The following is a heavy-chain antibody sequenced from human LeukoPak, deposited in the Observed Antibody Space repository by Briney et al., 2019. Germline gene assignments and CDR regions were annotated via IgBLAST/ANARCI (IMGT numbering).Heavy chain of an antibody. CDR1: GYTFTSYG. CDR3: AREGAGATIFGVVSDYNWFDP. Sequence: ASVKVSCKASGYTFTSYGISWVRQAPGQGLEWMGWISAYNGNTNYAQKLQGRVTMTTDTSTSTAYMELRSLRSDDTAVYYCAREGAGATIFGVVSDYNWFDPWGQGTLVTVSS. J-gene: IGHJ5*02. D-gene: IGHD3-3*01. V-gene: IGHV1-18*04. CDR2: ISAYNGNT.